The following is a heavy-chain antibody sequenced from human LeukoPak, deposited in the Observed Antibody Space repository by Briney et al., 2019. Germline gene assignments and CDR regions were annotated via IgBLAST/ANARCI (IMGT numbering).Heavy chain of an antibody. CDR1: GFTFSNYD. J-gene: IGHJ6*03. D-gene: IGHD2-8*01. V-gene: IGHV3-13*01. Sequence: GGSLRLSCAASGFTFSNYDMHWVRQATGKALEWVSAIDTAGGTYYPGSVKGRFTISRENSKNSLYLQMDILRAEDTAVYFCVRELMGPGRYYYMDAWGKGTTVTVSS. CDR2: IDTAGGT. CDR3: VRELMGPGRYYYMDA.